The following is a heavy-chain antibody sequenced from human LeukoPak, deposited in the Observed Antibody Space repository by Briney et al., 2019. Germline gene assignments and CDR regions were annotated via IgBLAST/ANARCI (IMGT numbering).Heavy chain of an antibody. CDR2: MSPDSGNT. CDR3: ARYAYGSGSYYQKPFDY. V-gene: IGHV1-8*01. J-gene: IGHJ4*01. Sequence: ASVKVSCKASGYTFTSYDINWVRQATGQGLEWMGWMSPDSGNTGYAQKFQGRVTMTRNTSISTAYMELSSLTSDDTAVYYCARYAYGSGSYYQKPFDYWGRGTLVTVSS. D-gene: IGHD3-10*01. CDR1: GYTFTSYD.